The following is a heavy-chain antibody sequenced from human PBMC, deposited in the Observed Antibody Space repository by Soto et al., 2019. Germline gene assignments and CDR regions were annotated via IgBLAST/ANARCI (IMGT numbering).Heavy chain of an antibody. CDR3: ARIRYYYGSGSGVFDY. V-gene: IGHV2-70*01. CDR2: IDWDDDK. Sequence: SGPTLVNPTQTLTLTCTFSGVSLSTSGMCVSWIRQPPGKALEWLALIDWDDDKYYSTSLKTRLTISKDTSKNQVVLTMTNMDPVDTATYYCARIRYYYGSGSGVFDYWGQGTLVTVSS. CDR1: GVSLSTSGMC. D-gene: IGHD3-10*01. J-gene: IGHJ4*02.